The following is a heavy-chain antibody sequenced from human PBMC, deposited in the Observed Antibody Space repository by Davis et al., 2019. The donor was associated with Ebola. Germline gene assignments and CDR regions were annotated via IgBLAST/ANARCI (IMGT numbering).Heavy chain of an antibody. CDR2: ISDYNGNT. V-gene: IGHV1-18*01. D-gene: IGHD6-19*01. CDR3: ARASSGWYNWFDP. CDR1: AYTFTSSG. J-gene: IGHJ5*02. Sequence: ASVKVSCKASAYTFTSSGISWVRQEPGQGLQWMGWISDYNGNTNYAQKLQGRVTMTTDTSTSTAYMELRSLRSDDTAVYYWARASSGWYNWFDPWGQGTLVTVSS.